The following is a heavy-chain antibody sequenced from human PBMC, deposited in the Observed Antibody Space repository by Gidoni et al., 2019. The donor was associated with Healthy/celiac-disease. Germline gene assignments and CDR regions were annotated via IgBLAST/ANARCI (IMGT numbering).Heavy chain of an antibody. Sequence: QVQLQQWGAGLLKPSETLSLTGSVSGGSFSGYYWSWIRQPPGKGLEWIGEINHSGSTNYNPSLKSRVTISVDTSKNQFSLKLSSVTAADTAVYYCARALYSSGWYYPWGQGTLVTVSS. CDR2: INHSGST. D-gene: IGHD6-19*01. J-gene: IGHJ5*02. CDR1: GGSFSGYY. V-gene: IGHV4-34*01. CDR3: ARALYSSGWYYP.